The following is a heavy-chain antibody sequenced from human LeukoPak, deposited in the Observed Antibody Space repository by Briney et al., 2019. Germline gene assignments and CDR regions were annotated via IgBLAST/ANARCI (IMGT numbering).Heavy chain of an antibody. CDR2: ISYDGSNK. V-gene: IGHV3-30*03. Sequence: GGSLRLSCAASGFTFSSCGMHWVRQAPGKGLEWVAVISYDGSNKYYADSVKGRFTISRDNSKNTLYLQMNSLRAEDTAVYYCARHDYGDFHFDYWGQGTLVTVSS. CDR3: ARHDYGDFHFDY. J-gene: IGHJ4*02. CDR1: GFTFSSCG. D-gene: IGHD4-17*01.